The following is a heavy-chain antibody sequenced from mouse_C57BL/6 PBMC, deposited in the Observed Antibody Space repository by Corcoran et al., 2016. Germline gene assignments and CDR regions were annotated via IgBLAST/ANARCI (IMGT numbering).Heavy chain of an antibody. V-gene: IGHV9-3*01. Sequence: QIQLVQSGPELKKPGETVKISCKASGYTFTTYGMSWVKQAPGKGLKWMGWINTYSGVPTYADDFKGRFAFSLETSASTAYLQINNLKNEDTATYFCARVYGNYFDYWGQGTTLTVSS. CDR2: INTYSGVP. J-gene: IGHJ2*01. CDR1: GYTFTTYG. D-gene: IGHD2-1*01. CDR3: ARVYGNYFDY.